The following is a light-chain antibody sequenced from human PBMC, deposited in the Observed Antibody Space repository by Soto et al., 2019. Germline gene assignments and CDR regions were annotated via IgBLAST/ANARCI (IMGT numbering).Light chain of an antibody. Sequence: DIQMTQSPSALSASVGDRFTITCRASQGISNYLAWYQQKPGKVPKLLIYGASTLESGVPSRFSGSGSGTDFTLTISSLQPEDVATYYCQKYNSDHRTFGQGTKVDIK. V-gene: IGKV1-27*01. CDR2: GAS. CDR1: QGISNY. J-gene: IGKJ1*01. CDR3: QKYNSDHRT.